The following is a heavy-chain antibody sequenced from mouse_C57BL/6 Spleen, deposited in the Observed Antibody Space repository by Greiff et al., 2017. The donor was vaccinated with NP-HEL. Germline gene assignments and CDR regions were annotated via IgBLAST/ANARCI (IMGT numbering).Heavy chain of an antibody. D-gene: IGHD2-5*01. CDR2: IYPGDGDT. J-gene: IGHJ1*03. Sequence: VKLMESGPELVKPGASVKISCKASGYAFSSSWMNWVKQRPGKGLEWIGRIYPGDGDTNYNGKFKGKATLTADKSSSTAYMQLSSLTSEDSAVYFCARRYSKGGYFDVWGTGTTVTVSS. CDR3: ARRYSKGGYFDV. CDR1: GYAFSSSW. V-gene: IGHV1-82*01.